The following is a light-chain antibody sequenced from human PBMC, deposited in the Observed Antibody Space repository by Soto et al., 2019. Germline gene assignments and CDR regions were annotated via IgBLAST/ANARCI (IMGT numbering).Light chain of an antibody. V-gene: IGLV4-69*01. CDR3: QTWGTGIVI. CDR1: SGHSNYA. CDR2: LNRDGSH. J-gene: IGLJ2*01. Sequence: HLVLTQSPSASAPLGASVKLTCTLSSGHSNYAIAWHQQQPEKGPRYLMKLNRDGSHSKGDGIPNRFSGSSSGAERYLTISSLQSEDEADYYCQTWGTGIVIFGGGTKLTVL.